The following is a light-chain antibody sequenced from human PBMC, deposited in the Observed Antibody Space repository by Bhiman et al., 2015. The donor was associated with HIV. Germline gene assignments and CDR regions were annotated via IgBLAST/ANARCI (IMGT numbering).Light chain of an antibody. CDR2: DVT. CDR1: SSDVGGYNY. Sequence: QSALTQPRSVSGSPGQSITISCTGTSSDVGGYNYVSWYQQHPGKAPKLMIYDVTKRPSRISNRFSGSKSGNTASLTISGLRPEDEADYYCCSYAGSGTWVFGRGTKLTVL. V-gene: IGLV2-11*01. CDR3: CSYAGSGTWV. J-gene: IGLJ3*02.